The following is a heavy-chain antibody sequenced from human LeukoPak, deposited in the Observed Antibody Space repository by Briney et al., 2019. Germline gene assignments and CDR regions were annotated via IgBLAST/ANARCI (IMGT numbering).Heavy chain of an antibody. J-gene: IGHJ4*02. D-gene: IGHD2-15*01. Sequence: SETLSLTCTVYGGSFSGYYWSWFRQPPGKGLEWIGEINHSGSTNYNPSLKSRVTISVDTSKNQFSLKLSSVTAADTAVYYCARGRGIVDYWGQGTLVTVSS. CDR1: GGSFSGYY. CDR2: INHSGST. V-gene: IGHV4-34*01. CDR3: ARGRGIVDY.